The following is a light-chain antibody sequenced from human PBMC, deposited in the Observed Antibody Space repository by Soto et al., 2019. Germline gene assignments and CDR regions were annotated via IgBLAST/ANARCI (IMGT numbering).Light chain of an antibody. V-gene: IGKV1-39*01. J-gene: IGKJ1*01. CDR1: QGISTY. CDR3: QQSYSTTWT. CDR2: AAS. Sequence: DIQMTQSPSSVSESGGDRVTITCRASQGISTYLNWYQQKPGKAPKLLIYAASSLQSGVPSRFSGSGSETDFTLTISSLQPEDFATYSCQQSYSTTWTFGQGTKVDIK.